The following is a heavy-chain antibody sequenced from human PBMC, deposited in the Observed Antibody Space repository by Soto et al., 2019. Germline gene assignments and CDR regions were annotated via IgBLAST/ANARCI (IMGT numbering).Heavy chain of an antibody. J-gene: IGHJ6*02. V-gene: IGHV3-30-3*01. CDR1: GFTFTSYA. Sequence: LRLSCAASGFTFTSYAMHWVRQAPGKGLEWVAVISNDGSNYYYADSVRGRFTISRDNTKNTLFLQMSSLRGEDSGVYYCARGTTLAIFDYGMDVWGQGTTVTVSS. CDR3: ARGTTLAIFDYGMDV. CDR2: ISNDGSNY. D-gene: IGHD3-3*01.